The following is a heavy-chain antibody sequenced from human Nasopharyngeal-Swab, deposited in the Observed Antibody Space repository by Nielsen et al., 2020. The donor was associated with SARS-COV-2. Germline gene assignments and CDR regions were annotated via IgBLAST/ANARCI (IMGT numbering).Heavy chain of an antibody. V-gene: IGHV3-30-3*01. J-gene: IGHJ3*02. CDR1: GGSISSSSYY. CDR2: ISYDGSNK. Sequence: LSLTCTVSGGSISSSSYYWGWVRQAPGKGLEWVAVISYDGSNKYYADSVKGRFTISRDNSKNTPYLQMNSLRAEDTAVYYCGASSRAFDIWGQGTMVTVSS. D-gene: IGHD6-13*01. CDR3: GASSRAFDI.